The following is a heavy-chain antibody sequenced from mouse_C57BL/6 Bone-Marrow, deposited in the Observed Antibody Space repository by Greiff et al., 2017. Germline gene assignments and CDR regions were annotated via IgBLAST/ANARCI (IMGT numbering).Heavy chain of an antibody. CDR1: GFSLSTFGMG. D-gene: IGHD2-13*01. CDR3: ARMAIYYGDVYYAMDY. Sequence: QVTLKVRGPGLLQPSQTLSLTCSFSGFSLSTFGMGVGWIRQPSGKGLEWLSLIWWDDAKYFNPAMKSRITLSKDTTKNQVLLKIAKVCTADTATCYWARMAIYYGDVYYAMDYWGQGTSVTVSS. CDR2: IWWDDAK. J-gene: IGHJ4*01. V-gene: IGHV8-8*01.